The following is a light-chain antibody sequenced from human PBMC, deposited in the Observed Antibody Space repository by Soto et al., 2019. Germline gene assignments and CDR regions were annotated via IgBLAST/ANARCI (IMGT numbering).Light chain of an antibody. CDR2: GNT. Sequence: QSVLTQPPSVSGAAGQRVTISCIGARYDVHWYQHFPGTAPKVLISGNTNRPSGVPDRFSGSKSGASASLAITGLQPEDEAVYYCQSYDSSLSGWVFGGGTKMTVL. V-gene: IGLV1-40*01. J-gene: IGLJ3*02. CDR3: QSYDSSLSGWV. CDR1: GARYD.